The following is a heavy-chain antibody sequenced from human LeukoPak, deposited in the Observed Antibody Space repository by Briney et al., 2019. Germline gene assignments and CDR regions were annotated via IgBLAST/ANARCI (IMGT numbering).Heavy chain of an antibody. Sequence: ASVEVSCKASGYTFTSYGISWVRQAPGQGLEWMGWISAYNGNTNYAQKLQGRVTMTTDTSTSTAYMELRSLRSDDTAVYYCARKAPSSGYYSSDYWGQGTLVTVYS. CDR3: ARKAPSSGYYSSDY. CDR2: ISAYNGNT. V-gene: IGHV1-18*01. CDR1: GYTFTSYG. J-gene: IGHJ4*02. D-gene: IGHD3-22*01.